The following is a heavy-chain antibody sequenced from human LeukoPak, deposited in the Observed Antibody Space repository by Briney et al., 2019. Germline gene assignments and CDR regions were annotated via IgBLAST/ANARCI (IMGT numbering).Heavy chain of an antibody. J-gene: IGHJ3*02. D-gene: IGHD3-3*02. V-gene: IGHV3-23*01. CDR1: GFTFSDNA. CDR2: TYDSGSNT. CDR3: ARLAAPDAFDI. Sequence: PGGSLRLSCGASGFTFSDNALSWVRQGPGKGLEWVSTTYDSGSNTHYADAVKGRFTISRDNAKNSLYLQMNSLRAEDTAVYYCARLAAPDAFDIWGQGTMVTVSS.